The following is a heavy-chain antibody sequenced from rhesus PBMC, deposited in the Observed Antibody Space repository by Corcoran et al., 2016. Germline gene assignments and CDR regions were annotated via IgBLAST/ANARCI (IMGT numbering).Heavy chain of an antibody. J-gene: IGHJ4*01. Sequence: QVQLQESGPGVVKPSETLSLTCAGSGGSISDSYRWSWIRQPPGKGLEWIGDFSGRSTSTDSNPSLESRVTLSTDTSKNRFSLQLGCVTAADTAVYYCARDWATSYFDYWGQGVLVTVSS. D-gene: IGHD1-44*02. CDR3: ARDWATSYFDY. CDR2: FSGRSTST. V-gene: IGHV4S10*01. CDR1: GGSISDSYR.